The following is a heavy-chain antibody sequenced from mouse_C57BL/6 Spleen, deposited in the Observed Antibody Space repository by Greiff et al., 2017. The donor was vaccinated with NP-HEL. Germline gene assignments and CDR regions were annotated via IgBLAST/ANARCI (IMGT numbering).Heavy chain of an antibody. Sequence: DVKLQESGGGLVQPGGSLKLSCAASGFTFSDYYMYWVRQTPEKRLEWVAYISNGGGSTYYPDTVKGRFTISRDNAKNTLYLQMSRLKSEDTAMYYCARQGDGYFHYYAMDYWGQGTSVTVSS. CDR3: ARQGDGYFHYYAMDY. J-gene: IGHJ4*01. V-gene: IGHV5-12*01. CDR2: ISNGGGST. CDR1: GFTFSDYY. D-gene: IGHD2-3*01.